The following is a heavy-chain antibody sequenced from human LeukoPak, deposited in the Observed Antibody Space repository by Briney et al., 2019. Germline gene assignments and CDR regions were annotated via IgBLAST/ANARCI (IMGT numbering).Heavy chain of an antibody. CDR3: ARTRPSGLRFFLGYYYMDV. V-gene: IGHV4-39*01. CDR2: IYYSGST. J-gene: IGHJ6*03. D-gene: IGHD3-3*01. Sequence: SETLSLTCTVSGGSISSSSYYWGWIRQPPGKGLEWIGSIYYSGSTYYNPSLKSRVTISVDTSKNQSSLKLSSVTAADTAVYYCARTRPSGLRFFLGYYYMDVWGKGTTVTVSS. CDR1: GGSISSSSYY.